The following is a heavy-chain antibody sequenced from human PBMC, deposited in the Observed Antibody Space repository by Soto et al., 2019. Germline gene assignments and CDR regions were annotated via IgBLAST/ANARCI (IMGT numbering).Heavy chain of an antibody. CDR3: ARANYGGVFAL. J-gene: IGHJ4*02. CDR2: IGNDGSPI. CDR1: GFGFSFSSYE. Sequence: GWSLRLSCAAYGFGFSFSSYEMNWVRQAPGKGLEWISYIGNDGSPIHYADSVQGRFTISRDNAKKLLYLQMNSLRAEDTAVYYCARANYGGVFALWGQGAMV. V-gene: IGHV3-48*03. D-gene: IGHD2-21*01.